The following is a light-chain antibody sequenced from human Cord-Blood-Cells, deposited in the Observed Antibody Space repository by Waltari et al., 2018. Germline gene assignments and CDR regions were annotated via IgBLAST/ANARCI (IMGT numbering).Light chain of an antibody. Sequence: DIQMTQSPSTLSASVGDRVTITCRASQSISSWLAWYQQKPGKAPQLLVYDASSLESGVPSRLSGSGSGTEFTLTISSLQPDDFATYYCQQYNGYSTFGQGTKLEIK. J-gene: IGKJ2*01. CDR2: DAS. V-gene: IGKV1-5*01. CDR3: QQYNGYST. CDR1: QSISSW.